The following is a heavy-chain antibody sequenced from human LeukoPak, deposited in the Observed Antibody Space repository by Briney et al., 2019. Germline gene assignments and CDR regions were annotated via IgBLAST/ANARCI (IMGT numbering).Heavy chain of an antibody. CDR2: IYHSGST. V-gene: IGHV4-30-2*03. CDR1: GGSISSGGYS. Sequence: PSETLSLTCAVSGGSISSGGYSWSWIRQPPGKGLEWIGYIYHSGSTYYNPSLKSRVTISVDTSKNQFSLKLSSVTAADTAVYYCARQNADIVLMVYASYFDYWGQGTLVTVSS. CDR3: ARQNADIVLMVYASYFDY. D-gene: IGHD2-8*01. J-gene: IGHJ4*02.